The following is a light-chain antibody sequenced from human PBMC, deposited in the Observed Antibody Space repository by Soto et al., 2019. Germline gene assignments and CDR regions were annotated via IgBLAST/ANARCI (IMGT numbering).Light chain of an antibody. Sequence: QSVLTQPPSVSGAPGQRVTISCTGSSSNIGAGYDVHWYQQLPGTAPKLLIYDNINRPSGVPDRFSGSKSGTSASLAITGLQAEDEADYYCQSYDSSLSGYVFGTGTQLTVL. V-gene: IGLV1-40*01. J-gene: IGLJ1*01. CDR3: QSYDSSLSGYV. CDR1: SSNIGAGYD. CDR2: DNI.